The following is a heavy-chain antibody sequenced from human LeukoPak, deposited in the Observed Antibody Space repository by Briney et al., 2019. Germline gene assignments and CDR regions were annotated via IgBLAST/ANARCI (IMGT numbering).Heavy chain of an antibody. CDR1: GFTFSSYW. Sequence: GGSLRLSCAASGFTFSSYWMSWVRQAPGKGLEWVANIKQDGSEKYYVDSVKGRFTISRDNAKNSLYLQMNSLRAEDTALYYCAKDKDSSGWFSTLDYWGQGTLVTVSS. V-gene: IGHV3-7*03. CDR3: AKDKDSSGWFSTLDY. CDR2: IKQDGSEK. J-gene: IGHJ4*02. D-gene: IGHD6-19*01.